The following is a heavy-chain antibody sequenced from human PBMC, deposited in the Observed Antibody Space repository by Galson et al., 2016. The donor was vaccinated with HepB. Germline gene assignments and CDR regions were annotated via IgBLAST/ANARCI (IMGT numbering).Heavy chain of an antibody. V-gene: IGHV4-4*02. D-gene: IGHD3-22*01. Sequence: SETLSLTCAVSGDSIRSKKWWSWVRQPPGKGLEWIGEIYHTGISNYNPSLKSRVSISVDKSKNHFSLQLSSVTAADTAIYFCAKSRYSDTTGYFFPDFWGQGTLVTVSS. CDR3: AKSRYSDTTGYFFPDF. J-gene: IGHJ4*02. CDR2: IYHTGIS. CDR1: GDSIRSKKW.